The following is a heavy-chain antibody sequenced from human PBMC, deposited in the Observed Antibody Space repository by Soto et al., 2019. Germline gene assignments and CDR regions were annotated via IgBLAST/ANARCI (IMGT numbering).Heavy chain of an antibody. CDR2: ISGSGGST. CDR1: GFIYGNYA. D-gene: IGHD2-2*01. J-gene: IGHJ4*01. CDR3: AKVPASLKTLDY. Sequence: EVQLLEPGGTLVQPGGSLRLSCAASGFIYGNYAMNWVRQAPGKGLEWVSVISGSGGSTNYAGSVKGLFTISRDNTKNTLYLQMNSLRAEDTAVYYCAKVPASLKTLDYWGQGTLVTVSS. V-gene: IGHV3-23*01.